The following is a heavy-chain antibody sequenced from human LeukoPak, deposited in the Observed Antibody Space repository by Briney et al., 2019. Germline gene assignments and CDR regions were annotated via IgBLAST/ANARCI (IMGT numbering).Heavy chain of an antibody. CDR1: AFTFSSYE. D-gene: IGHD3-22*01. CDR3: ARDNYDSSGYYFD. J-gene: IGHJ4*02. V-gene: IGHV3-48*03. CDR2: ISSSGSTT. Sequence: PGGSLRLSCAASAFTFSSYEMNWVRQAPGKGLEWVSYISSSGSTTHYADSVKGRFTISRDNAKKSLYLQMNSLRAEDTAVYYCARDNYDSSGYYFDWGQGTLVTVSS.